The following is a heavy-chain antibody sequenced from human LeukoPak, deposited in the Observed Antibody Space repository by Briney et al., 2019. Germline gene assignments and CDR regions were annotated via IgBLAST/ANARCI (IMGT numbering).Heavy chain of an antibody. CDR2: INHSGST. D-gene: IGHD3-10*01. V-gene: IGHV4-34*01. CDR1: GGSFSGYY. CDR3: ARWRRYYYGSGGNNWFDP. J-gene: IGHJ5*02. Sequence: KPSETLSLTCAVYGGSFSGYYWSWIRQPPGKGLEWIGEINHSGSTNYNPSLKSRVTISVDTSKNQFSLKLSSVTAADTAVYYCARWRRYYYGSGGNNWFDPWGQGTLVTVSS.